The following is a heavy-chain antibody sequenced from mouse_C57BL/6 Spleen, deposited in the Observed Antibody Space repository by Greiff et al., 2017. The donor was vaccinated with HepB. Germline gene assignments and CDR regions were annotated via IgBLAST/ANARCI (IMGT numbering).Heavy chain of an antibody. Sequence: QVQLQQSGAELVKPGASVKISCKASGYAFSSYWMNWVKQRPGKGLEWIGQIYPGDGDTNYNGKFKGKATLTADKSSSTAYMQLSSLTSEDSAVYFCAKIYYDYDAHFDYWGQGTTLTVSS. CDR1: GYAFSSYW. D-gene: IGHD2-4*01. V-gene: IGHV1-80*01. CDR2: IYPGDGDT. CDR3: AKIYYDYDAHFDY. J-gene: IGHJ2*01.